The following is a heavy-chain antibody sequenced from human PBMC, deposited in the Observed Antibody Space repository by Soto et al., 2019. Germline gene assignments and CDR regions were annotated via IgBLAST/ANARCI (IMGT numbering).Heavy chain of an antibody. CDR3: ARGREIYYGSGSSQDGMYV. CDR1: GGSISSYY. D-gene: IGHD3-10*01. Sequence: SETLSLTCTVPGGSISSYYWSWIRQPPGKGLEWIGYIYYSGSTNYNPSLKSRVTISVDTSKNQFSLKLSSVTAADTAVYYCARGREIYYGSGSSQDGMYVCAKGTKVTGSS. J-gene: IGHJ6*01. CDR2: IYYSGST. V-gene: IGHV4-59*01.